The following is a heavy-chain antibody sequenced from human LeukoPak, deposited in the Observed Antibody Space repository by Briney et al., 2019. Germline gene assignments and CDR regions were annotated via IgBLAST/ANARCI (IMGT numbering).Heavy chain of an antibody. J-gene: IGHJ4*02. CDR3: ARNMVRGVIRGDY. V-gene: IGHV5-10-1*01. D-gene: IGHD3-10*01. CDR1: GYSFTSYC. CDR2: IDPSDSYT. Sequence: GESLKISCKGSGYSFTSYCISWVRQMPGKLLEWMGRIDPSDSYTNYSPSFQGHVTISADKSISTAYLQWSSLKASDTAMYYCARNMVRGVIRGDYWGQGTLVTVSS.